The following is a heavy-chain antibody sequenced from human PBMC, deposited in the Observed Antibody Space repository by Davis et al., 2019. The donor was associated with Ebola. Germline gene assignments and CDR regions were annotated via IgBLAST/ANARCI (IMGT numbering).Heavy chain of an antibody. CDR3: ARDVKDFWSGNLDV. CDR2: ISPYNGHT. V-gene: IGHV1-18*01. J-gene: IGHJ6*02. D-gene: IGHD3-3*01. Sequence: ASVTVSCKASGYTFIRYSITWVRQAPGQGLEWMGWISPYNGHTNYAQKVQGRVTMTTDMSTNTAYMELRSLTSDDTAVYYCARDVKDFWSGNLDVWGQGTTVTVSS. CDR1: GYTFIRYS.